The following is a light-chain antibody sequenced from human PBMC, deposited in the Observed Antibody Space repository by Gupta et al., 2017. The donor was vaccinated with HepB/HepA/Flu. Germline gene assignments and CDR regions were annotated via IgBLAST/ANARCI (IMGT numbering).Light chain of an antibody. J-gene: IGLJ1*01. Sequence: QSVLTQPPSASGTPGQRVTIPCSGSSSNIGSNTVNWYQQLPGTAPKLLIYSNNQRPSGVPDRFSGSKSGTSASPAISGLQSEDEADYYCAAWDDSLNGSYVFGTGTKVTVL. CDR2: SNN. V-gene: IGLV1-44*01. CDR1: SSNIGSNT. CDR3: AAWDDSLNGSYV.